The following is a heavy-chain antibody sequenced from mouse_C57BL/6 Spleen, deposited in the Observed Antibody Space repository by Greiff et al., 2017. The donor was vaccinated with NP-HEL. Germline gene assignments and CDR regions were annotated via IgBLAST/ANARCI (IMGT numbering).Heavy chain of an antibody. V-gene: IGHV1-9*01. Sequence: QVQLKESGAELMKPGASVKLSCKATGYTFTGYWIEWVKQRPGHGLEWIGEILPGSGSTNYNEKFKGKATLTADTSSNTAYMQLSSLTTENSAIYLCASFIYYGSSYAIDYWGQGTSVTFSS. J-gene: IGHJ4*01. CDR1: GYTFTGYW. CDR2: ILPGSGST. CDR3: ASFIYYGSSYAIDY. D-gene: IGHD2-2*01.